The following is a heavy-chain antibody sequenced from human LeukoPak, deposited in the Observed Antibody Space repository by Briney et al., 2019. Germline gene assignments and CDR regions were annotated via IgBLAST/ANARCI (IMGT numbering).Heavy chain of an antibody. D-gene: IGHD2-15*01. J-gene: IGHJ4*02. CDR1: GFTFSSYD. V-gene: IGHV3-74*01. Sequence: GGSLRLSCEASGFTFSSYDMNWVRQAPGKGLVWVSRINSDGSSASYADSVQGRFTISRDNAKNTLYLQMNSLRTEDTAVYYCARGSPDYWGLGTLVTVSS. CDR3: ARGSPDY. CDR2: INSDGSSA.